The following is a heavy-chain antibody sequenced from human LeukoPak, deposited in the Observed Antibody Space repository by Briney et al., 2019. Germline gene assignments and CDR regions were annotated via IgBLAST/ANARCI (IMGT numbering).Heavy chain of an antibody. CDR2: IYLSGST. CDR3: ARDTVRDFWSGYGAAFDY. CDR1: GGSISSGGYY. D-gene: IGHD3-3*01. V-gene: IGHV4-30-2*01. J-gene: IGHJ4*02. Sequence: PSETLSLTCTVSGGSISSGGYYWSWVRQPPGKGLEWIGYIYLSGSTYYNPSLKSRVTISVDRSKNQFSLKLSPVTAADTAVYYCARDTVRDFWSGYGAAFDYWGQGTLVTVSS.